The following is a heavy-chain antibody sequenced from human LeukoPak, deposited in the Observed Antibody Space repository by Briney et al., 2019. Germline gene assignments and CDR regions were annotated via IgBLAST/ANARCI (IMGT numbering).Heavy chain of an antibody. CDR1: GGSISSYY. J-gene: IGHJ4*02. CDR2: INHSGST. CDR3: ARDSVSSGYTH. D-gene: IGHD3-22*01. Sequence: PSETLSLTCTVSGGSISSYYWSWIRQPPGKGLEWIGEINHSGSTNYNPSLKSRVTISVDTSKNQFSLKLSSVTAADTAVYYCARDSVSSGYTHWGQGTLVTVSS. V-gene: IGHV4-34*01.